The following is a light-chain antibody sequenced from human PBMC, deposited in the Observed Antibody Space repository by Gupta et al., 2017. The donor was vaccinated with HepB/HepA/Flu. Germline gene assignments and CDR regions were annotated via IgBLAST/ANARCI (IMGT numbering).Light chain of an antibody. Sequence: QLVLTHSPSASVSLGASVKLTCPLSSGHATYAIAWHQQQSEKGPRYLMKVNSDGSHSKGDGIPDRFSGSSSGAERYLIISSLQSEDEADYYCQTWGTGIWVFGGGTKLTVL. J-gene: IGLJ3*02. V-gene: IGLV4-69*01. CDR2: VNSDGSH. CDR1: SGHATYA. CDR3: QTWGTGIWV.